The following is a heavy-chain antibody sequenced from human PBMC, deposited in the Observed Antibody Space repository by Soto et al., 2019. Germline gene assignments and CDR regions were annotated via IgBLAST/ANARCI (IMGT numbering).Heavy chain of an antibody. CDR3: ARVNCSGGSCYSMDV. CDR2: ISSSSSYI. V-gene: IGHV3-21*01. D-gene: IGHD2-15*01. CDR1: GFTFSSYS. Sequence: GGSLILSCAASGFTFSSYSMNWCRQAPGKGLEWVSSISSSSSYIYYADSVKGRFTISRDNAKNSLYLQMNSLRAEDTAVYYCARVNCSGGSCYSMDVWGQGTTVTVSS. J-gene: IGHJ6*02.